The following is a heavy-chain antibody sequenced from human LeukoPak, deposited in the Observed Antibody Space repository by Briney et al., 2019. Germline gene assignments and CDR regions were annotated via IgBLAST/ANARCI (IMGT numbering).Heavy chain of an antibody. CDR1: GGSISSSSYY. D-gene: IGHD2-2*01. J-gene: IGHJ4*02. CDR3: ARDTPYQLLFGLFDY. CDR2: IYYSGST. V-gene: IGHV4-39*02. Sequence: PSETLSLTCTVSGGSISSSSYYWGWIRQPPGKGLEWTGSIYYSGSTYYNPSLKSRVTISVDTSKNQFSLKLSSVTAADTAVYYCARDTPYQLLFGLFDYWGQGTLVTVSS.